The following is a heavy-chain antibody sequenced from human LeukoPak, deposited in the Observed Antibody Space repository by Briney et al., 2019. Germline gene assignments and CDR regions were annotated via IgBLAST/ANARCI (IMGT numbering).Heavy chain of an antibody. J-gene: IGHJ4*02. D-gene: IGHD6-19*01. CDR2: IYHSGST. Sequence: SETLSLTCTVSGYSISSGYYWGWIRQPPGKGLEWIGSIYHSGSTYYNPSLKSRVTISVDTSKNQFSLKLSSVTAADTAVYYCARGIYSSGWYHFDYWGQGTLVTVSS. CDR3: ARGIYSSGWYHFDY. CDR1: GYSISSGYY. V-gene: IGHV4-38-2*02.